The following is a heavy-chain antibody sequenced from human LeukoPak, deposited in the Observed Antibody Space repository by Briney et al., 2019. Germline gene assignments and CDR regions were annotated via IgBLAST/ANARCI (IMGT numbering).Heavy chain of an antibody. CDR2: IWNDGSNK. Sequence: GRSLRLSCAASGFNFSSYGMHWVRQAPGKGLEWVAVIWNDGSNKYYADSVKGRFTISRDNSKNTLYLQMNSLRAEDTAAYYCAKDRWLLGTPYFDYWGQGTLVTVSS. V-gene: IGHV3-33*06. J-gene: IGHJ4*02. CDR1: GFNFSSYG. CDR3: AKDRWLLGTPYFDY. D-gene: IGHD3-22*01.